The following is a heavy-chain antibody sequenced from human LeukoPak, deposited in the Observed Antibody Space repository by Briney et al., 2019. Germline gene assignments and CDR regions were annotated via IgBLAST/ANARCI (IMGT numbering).Heavy chain of an antibody. J-gene: IGHJ4*02. V-gene: IGHV3-7*01. CDR3: ARLTWICSNGVCYSGFDY. CDR1: EFTFISYW. CDR2: IKQDESEK. Sequence: GGSLRLSCAASEFTFISYWMGWVRQAPGKGLEWVANIKQDESEKNYVDSGKGRFTISRTNAKNSLYLQRNSLRADDTAIYYCARLTWICSNGVCYSGFDYWGQGTLVTVSS. D-gene: IGHD2-8*01.